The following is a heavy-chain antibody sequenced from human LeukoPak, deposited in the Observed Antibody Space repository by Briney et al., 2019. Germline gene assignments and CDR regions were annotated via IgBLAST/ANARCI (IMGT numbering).Heavy chain of an antibody. Sequence: GGSLRLSCAASGFTFSNYAMYWVRQAPGKGLEWVANIKQDGSEKYYVDSVKGRFTSSRDNAKNSLYLQMNSLRAQDTAVYYCARDGRTTYYDFWSGYSTRAEYFQHWGQGTLVTVSS. D-gene: IGHD3-3*01. CDR2: IKQDGSEK. V-gene: IGHV3-7*03. CDR3: ARDGRTTYYDFWSGYSTRAEYFQH. J-gene: IGHJ1*01. CDR1: GFTFSNYA.